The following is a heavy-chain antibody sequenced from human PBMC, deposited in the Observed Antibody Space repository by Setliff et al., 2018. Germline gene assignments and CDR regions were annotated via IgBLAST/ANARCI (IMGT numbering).Heavy chain of an antibody. D-gene: IGHD2-15*01. CDR1: GFTFSTYR. CDR3: ARTCSGSGCYAGLES. V-gene: IGHV3-33*08. CDR2: IWDDGVKK. J-gene: IGHJ4*02. Sequence: GGSLRLSCAASGFTFSTYRMHWVRQAPGKGLEWAAVIWDDGVKKYHADSVKGRFTISRDNSKNTLYLEMNSLRAEDTAVYYCARTCSGSGCYAGLESWGQGTPVTVSS.